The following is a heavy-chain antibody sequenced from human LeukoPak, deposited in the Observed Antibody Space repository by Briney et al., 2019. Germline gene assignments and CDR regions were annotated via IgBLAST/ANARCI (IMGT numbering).Heavy chain of an antibody. J-gene: IGHJ3*01. D-gene: IGHD6-13*01. V-gene: IGHV6-1*01. CDR3: ARDGYSSTWYVFDV. Sequence: SQTLSLTCAISGDSVSNNSAAWNWIRQSPSRGLEWLGRTYHRSKWYDDYAVSTTSRITINADTSKNQFSLHLNSVTPEDTAVYYCARDGYSSTWYVFDVWGQGTVVTVSS. CDR1: GDSVSNNSAA. CDR2: TYHRSKWYD.